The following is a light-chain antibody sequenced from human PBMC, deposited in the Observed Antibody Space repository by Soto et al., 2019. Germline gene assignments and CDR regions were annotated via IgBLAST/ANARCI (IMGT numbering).Light chain of an antibody. CDR3: SSYTSSSTLV. Sequence: QSALTQPASVSGSPGQSITISCTGTSSDVGGYNYVSWYQQHPGKAPKLMIYDVSNRPSGVSNRFSGSKSGNTASLTISGLQAEDEDDYYCSSYTSSSTLVFGGVTKLTVL. J-gene: IGLJ2*01. V-gene: IGLV2-14*01. CDR1: SSDVGGYNY. CDR2: DVS.